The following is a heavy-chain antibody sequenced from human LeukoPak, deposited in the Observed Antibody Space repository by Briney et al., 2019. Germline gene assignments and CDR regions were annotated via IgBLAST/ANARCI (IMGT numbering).Heavy chain of an antibody. Sequence: GGSLRLSCAASGFTFSSYAMSWVRQAPGKGLEWVSAISDSGGNTYYADSVKGRFTISRDNSKNTLYLQMNSLRAEDTAVYYCAKDRRDGDFFDYWGQGTLVTVSS. D-gene: IGHD4-17*01. V-gene: IGHV3-23*01. J-gene: IGHJ4*02. CDR3: AKDRRDGDFFDY. CDR2: ISDSGGNT. CDR1: GFTFSSYA.